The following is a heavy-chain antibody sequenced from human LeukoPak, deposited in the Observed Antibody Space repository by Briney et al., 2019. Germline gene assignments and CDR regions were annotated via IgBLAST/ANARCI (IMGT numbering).Heavy chain of an antibody. CDR1: GFTFSNAW. CDR3: TSSSSPGLGD. Sequence: GGSLRLSCVASGFTFSNAWLSWVRQAPAKGLEWVGRIKSKTHGGTTDYAAPVKGRFTISRDDSKNTLDLQMNSLKTDDTGMYYCTSSSSPGLGDWGQGTLVTVSS. V-gene: IGHV3-15*01. CDR2: IKSKTHGGTT. D-gene: IGHD6-6*01. J-gene: IGHJ4*02.